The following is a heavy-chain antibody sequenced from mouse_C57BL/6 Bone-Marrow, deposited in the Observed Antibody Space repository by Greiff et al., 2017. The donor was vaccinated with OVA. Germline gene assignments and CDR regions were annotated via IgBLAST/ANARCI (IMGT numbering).Heavy chain of an antibody. J-gene: IGHJ3*01. D-gene: IGHD1-1*01. CDR1: GYAFTNYL. CDR2: INPGSGGT. Sequence: QVQLQQSGAELVRPGTSVKVSCKASGYAFTNYLIEWVKQRPGQGLEWIGVINPGSGGTNYNEKFKGKATLTADKSSSTAYMQLSSLTSEDSAVYFCARWDYGSSYGAYWGQGTLVTVSA. V-gene: IGHV1-54*01. CDR3: ARWDYGSSYGAY.